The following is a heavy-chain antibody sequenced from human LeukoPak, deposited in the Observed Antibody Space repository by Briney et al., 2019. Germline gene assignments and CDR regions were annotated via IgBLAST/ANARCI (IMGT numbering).Heavy chain of an antibody. V-gene: IGHV2-70*01. Sequence: SGPTLVHPTPTLTLTFTFSGFSLSTSTMWVSWIRQPPVKALEWLALIDWDDDKFYTTSLETRLTICKGTSKNQEVLTMTNMDPVDTATYYCARTVVKLPGDDSYYFDYWGQGILVTVSS. J-gene: IGHJ4*02. CDR3: ARTVVKLPGDDSYYFDY. CDR2: IDWDDDK. D-gene: IGHD7-27*01. CDR1: GFSLSTSTMW.